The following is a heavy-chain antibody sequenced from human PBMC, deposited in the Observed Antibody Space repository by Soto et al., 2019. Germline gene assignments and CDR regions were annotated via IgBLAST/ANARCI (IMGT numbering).Heavy chain of an antibody. CDR1: CYTFTSYD. CDR3: ARGQDDYRNYKPHFDY. J-gene: IGHJ4*02. V-gene: IGHV1-8*01. Sequence: GASVKGSCKASCYTFTSYDINGVRQATGQGREWMGWMNPNSGNTGYAQKFQGRVTMTKNTSISTAYMELSSLISEDTAVYYCARGQDDYRNYKPHFDYWGQGTLVTVSS. CDR2: MNPNSGNT. D-gene: IGHD4-4*01.